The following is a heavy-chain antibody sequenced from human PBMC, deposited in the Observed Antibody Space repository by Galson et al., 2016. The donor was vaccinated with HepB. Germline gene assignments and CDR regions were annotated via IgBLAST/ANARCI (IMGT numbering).Heavy chain of an antibody. J-gene: IGHJ4*02. CDR1: GFTFRTHW. Sequence: SLRLSCATSGFTFRTHWMTWVRQAPGKGLEWVASIKQDGSDKHYVDSVKSRFTISRDNAKSSMYLQMNSLKVEDTAVYYCAGDGSQWLALGGADYWGQGTLVTVAS. CDR3: AGDGSQWLALGGADY. D-gene: IGHD6-19*01. CDR2: IKQDGSDK. V-gene: IGHV3-7*04.